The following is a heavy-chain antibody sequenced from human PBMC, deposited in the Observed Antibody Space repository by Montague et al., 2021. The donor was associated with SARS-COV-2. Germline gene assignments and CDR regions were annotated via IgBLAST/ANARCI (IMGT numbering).Heavy chain of an antibody. Sequence: SETLSLTCTVSGGSISSYYWSWIRQPAGKGLEWIGRIFTSGTTNYSPPLKSRVTMSVDTSKNQFSLKLSSVTAADTAVYYCARTPVSGYHGGFDYWGQGTLVTVSS. D-gene: IGHD5-18*01. CDR2: IFTSGTT. CDR3: ARTPVSGYHGGFDY. J-gene: IGHJ4*02. V-gene: IGHV4-4*07. CDR1: GGSISSYY.